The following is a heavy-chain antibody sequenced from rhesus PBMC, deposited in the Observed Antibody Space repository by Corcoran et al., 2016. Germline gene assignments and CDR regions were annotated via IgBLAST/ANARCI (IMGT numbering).Heavy chain of an antibody. Sequence: QVQLQESGPGVVKPSETLSLTCAVSGGSISGGYDWSWIRQPPGKGLEWIGYIYGSSWSTNYNPSLKNRVTISIDTSKNQFSLKVSSVTAADTAVYYCARDTYSGYRSYGLDSWGQGVVVTVSS. CDR1: GGSISGGYD. CDR2: IYGSSWST. D-gene: IGHD5-24*01. J-gene: IGHJ6*01. V-gene: IGHV4-76*01. CDR3: ARDTYSGYRSYGLDS.